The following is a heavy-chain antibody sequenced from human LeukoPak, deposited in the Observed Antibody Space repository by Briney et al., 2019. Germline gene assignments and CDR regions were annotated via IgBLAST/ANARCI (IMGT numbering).Heavy chain of an antibody. CDR2: ISSSGSTI. D-gene: IGHD5-12*01. J-gene: IGHJ5*02. CDR3: ATLPSGYDSWFDP. Sequence: GGSLRLSCAASGFTFSSYEMNWVRQAPGKGLEWVSYISSSGSTICYADSVKGRFTISRDNAKNSLYLQMNSLRAEDTAVYHCATLPSGYDSWFDPWGQGTLVTVSS. V-gene: IGHV3-48*03. CDR1: GFTFSSYE.